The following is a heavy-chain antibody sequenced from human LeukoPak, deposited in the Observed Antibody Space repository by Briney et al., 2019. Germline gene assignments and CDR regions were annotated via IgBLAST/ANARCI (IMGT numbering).Heavy chain of an antibody. CDR3: WREIVAGLGVSFEI. D-gene: IGHD6-19*01. V-gene: IGHV4-59*01. CDR2: IYYSGST. J-gene: IGHJ3*02. Sequence: SETLSLTCTVSGGSISSYYWSWIRQPPGKGLEWIGYIYYSGSTNYNPSLKSRVTITVDTSKNQFSLKLSSMTAADTAVYYRWREIVAGLGVSFEIWGQGTMVTVSS. CDR1: GGSISSYY.